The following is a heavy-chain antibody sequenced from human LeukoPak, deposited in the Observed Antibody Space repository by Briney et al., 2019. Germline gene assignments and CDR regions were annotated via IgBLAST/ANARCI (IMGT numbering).Heavy chain of an antibody. CDR1: GYTFTSYA. CDR2: INAGNGNT. Sequence: GASVKVSCKASGYTFTSYAMHWVRQAPGQRLEWMGWINAGNGNTKYSQKFQDRVTMTTDTSTSTAYMELRNLDSDDTAVYSCARTMTTGTTHGELDFWGQGTLVTVSS. D-gene: IGHD4-17*01. V-gene: IGHV1-3*01. J-gene: IGHJ4*02. CDR3: ARTMTTGTTHGELDF.